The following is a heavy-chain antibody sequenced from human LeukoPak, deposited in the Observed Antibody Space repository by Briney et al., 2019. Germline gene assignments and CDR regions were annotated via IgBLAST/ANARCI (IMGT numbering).Heavy chain of an antibody. CDR1: GFTFSSYG. CDR2: IRNDGSKD. D-gene: IGHD6-13*01. CDR3: VKGGSSSHNWFDP. Sequence: GASLRLSCAASGFTFSSYGMHWVRQAPGKGLEWVAFIRNDGSKDYYPDSVKGRFTISRDNSRTTLYLQMHSLRIEDTAVYYCVKGGSSSHNWFDPWGQGILVTVSS. J-gene: IGHJ5*02. V-gene: IGHV3-30*02.